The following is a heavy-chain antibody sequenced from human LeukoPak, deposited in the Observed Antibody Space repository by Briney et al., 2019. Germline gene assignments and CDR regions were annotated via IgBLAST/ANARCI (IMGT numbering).Heavy chain of an antibody. Sequence: GGSLRLSCAASGFTVSSNYMSWVRQAPGKGLEWASVIYSGGSTYYADSVKGIFTICRNNSKNTLYLQMNSLRAEDTAVYYCAREKGVITTSYFDYWGQGTLVTVSS. CDR3: AREKGVITTSYFDY. D-gene: IGHD3-22*01. CDR1: GFTVSSNY. CDR2: IYSGGST. J-gene: IGHJ4*02. V-gene: IGHV3-66*01.